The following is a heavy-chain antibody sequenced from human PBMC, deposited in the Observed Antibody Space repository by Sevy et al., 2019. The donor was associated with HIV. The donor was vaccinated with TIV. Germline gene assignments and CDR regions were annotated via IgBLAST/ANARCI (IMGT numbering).Heavy chain of an antibody. CDR2: MNPKSGNT. V-gene: IGHV1-8*02. Sequence: SVKVSCKATGDTFTSHDINWVRQATGQGLEWMGWMNPKSGNTGYPQKFRGRLTMTRDISITTAYMELKSLTYADTAVYWCTRGRVWTGPLDSWGQGVLVTVSS. CDR3: TRGRVWTGPLDS. CDR1: GDTFTSHD. D-gene: IGHD1-1*01. J-gene: IGHJ4*02.